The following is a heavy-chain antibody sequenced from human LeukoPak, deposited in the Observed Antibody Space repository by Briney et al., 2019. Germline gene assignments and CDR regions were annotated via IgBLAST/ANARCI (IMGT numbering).Heavy chain of an antibody. CDR2: IYYSGST. Sequence: SETLSLTCTVSGVSISSSSYYWGWIRQPPGKGLEWIGSIYYSGSTYYNPSLKSRVTISVDTSKNQFSLKLSSVTAADTAVYYCARDPRGTIDYWGQGTLVTVSS. CDR3: ARDPRGTIDY. V-gene: IGHV4-39*07. CDR1: GVSISSSSYY. D-gene: IGHD1-7*01. J-gene: IGHJ4*02.